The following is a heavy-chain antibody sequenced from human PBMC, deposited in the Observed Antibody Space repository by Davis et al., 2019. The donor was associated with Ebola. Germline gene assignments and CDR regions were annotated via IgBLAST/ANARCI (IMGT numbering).Heavy chain of an antibody. Sequence: AASVKVSCKASGYTFTGYYMHWVQQAPGQGLEWMGWINPNSGGTNYAQKFQGWVTMTRDTSISTAYMELSRLRSDDTAVYYCARSSRITIFGVVPGYFDYWGQGTLVTVSS. V-gene: IGHV1-2*04. CDR2: INPNSGGT. J-gene: IGHJ4*02. D-gene: IGHD3-3*01. CDR3: ARSSRITIFGVVPGYFDY. CDR1: GYTFTGYY.